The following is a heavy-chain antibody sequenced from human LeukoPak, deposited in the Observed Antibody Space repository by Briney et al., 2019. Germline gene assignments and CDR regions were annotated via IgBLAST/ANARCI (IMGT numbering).Heavy chain of an antibody. CDR1: GFTFSSYA. Sequence: GGSLRLSCAASGFTFSSYAMSWVRQAPGKGLEWVSGISGSGGSIHYADSVKGRFTISRDNSKNTLYLQMISLRAEDTAVYYCAKGHIAVAYYYFDYWGQGTLVTVFS. D-gene: IGHD6-19*01. J-gene: IGHJ4*02. CDR2: ISGSGGSI. V-gene: IGHV3-23*01. CDR3: AKGHIAVAYYYFDY.